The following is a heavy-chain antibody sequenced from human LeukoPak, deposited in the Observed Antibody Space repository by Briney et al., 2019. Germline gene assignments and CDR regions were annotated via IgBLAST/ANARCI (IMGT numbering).Heavy chain of an antibody. CDR2: INHSGST. Sequence: SETLPLTCAVYGGSFSGYYWSWIRQPPGKGLEWIGEINHSGSTNYNPSLKSRVTISVDTSKNQFSLKLSSVTAADTAVYYCARGSRVDYWGQGTLVTVSS. J-gene: IGHJ4*02. V-gene: IGHV4-34*01. CDR1: GGSFSGYY. CDR3: ARGSRVDY.